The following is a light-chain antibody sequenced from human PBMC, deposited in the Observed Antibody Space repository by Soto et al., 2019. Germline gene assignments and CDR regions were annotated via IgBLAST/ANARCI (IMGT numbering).Light chain of an antibody. V-gene: IGKV1-5*01. Sequence: DIQMTQSPSTLSASVGDRVTITCRASQSVSSWLAWYQQKPGRAPNLLIYDASSLVGGVPSRFSGSGSGTEFTLTISSLQLDDFATYHCHDYHSSPSRFGSGTKVAIK. CDR2: DAS. J-gene: IGKJ3*01. CDR1: QSVSSW. CDR3: HDYHSSPSR.